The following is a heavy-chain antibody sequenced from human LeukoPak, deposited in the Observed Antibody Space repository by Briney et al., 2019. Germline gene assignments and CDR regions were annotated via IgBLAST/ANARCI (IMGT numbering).Heavy chain of an antibody. D-gene: IGHD2-15*01. J-gene: IGHJ5*02. CDR3: ASRTYSYGLSP. CDR1: GYTFTTYA. V-gene: IGHV7-4-1*02. CDR2: INTAVGNP. Sequence: GASVKVSFKASGYTFTTYAMNWVRQAPGQGLEWMGYINTAVGNPTYAQDFTGRFLFSVDTSVSTAYLQITNLTAEDTALYYCASRTYSYGLSPWGQGTLVTVS.